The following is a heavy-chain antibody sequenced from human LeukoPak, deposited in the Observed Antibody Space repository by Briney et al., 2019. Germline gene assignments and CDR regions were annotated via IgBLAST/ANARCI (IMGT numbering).Heavy chain of an antibody. D-gene: IGHD2-15*01. CDR2: INTGGSRT. J-gene: IGHJ4*02. V-gene: IGHV3-74*01. Sequence: GGSMTLSWAASGLTSSKYWVQWDRQVEGGGIVWVSRINTGGSRTTYADSVKGRFTITRDNAKNTSYLQMNSLRAEDTAVYYCARSSHADYYWGQGTLVTVSS. CDR3: ARSSHADYY. CDR1: GLTSSKYW.